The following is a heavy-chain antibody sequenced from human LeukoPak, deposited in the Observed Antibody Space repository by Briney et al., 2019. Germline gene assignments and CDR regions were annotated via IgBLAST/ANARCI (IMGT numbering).Heavy chain of an antibody. V-gene: IGHV4-39*01. D-gene: IGHD7-27*01. J-gene: IGHJ3*02. CDR3: ARHTKSPWGSDAFDI. CDR1: GGSISSSSYY. Sequence: PSETLSLTCTVSGGSISSSSYYWGWIRQPPGKGLEWIGSIYYSGSTYYNPSLKSRVTISVDTSKNQFSLKLSSVTAADTAVYYCARHTKSPWGSDAFDIWGQGTRVTVSS. CDR2: IYYSGST.